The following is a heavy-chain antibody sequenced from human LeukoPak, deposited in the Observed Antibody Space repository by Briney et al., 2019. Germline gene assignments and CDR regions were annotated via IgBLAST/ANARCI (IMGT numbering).Heavy chain of an antibody. CDR2: IKQDGSEK. V-gene: IGHV3-7*01. Sequence: PGGSLRLSCAASGFTFSSYWMSWVRQAPGKGLEWVANIKQDGSEKYYVDSVKGRFTISRDNAKNSLYLQMNSLRAEDTAVYYCARQRAAAGTVLFDYWGQGTQVTVSS. D-gene: IGHD6-13*01. CDR1: GFTFSSYW. J-gene: IGHJ4*02. CDR3: ARQRAAAGTVLFDY.